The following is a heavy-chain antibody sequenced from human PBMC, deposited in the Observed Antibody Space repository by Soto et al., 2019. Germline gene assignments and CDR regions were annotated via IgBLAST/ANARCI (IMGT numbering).Heavy chain of an antibody. CDR3: ARHVDIVATMDHYYYYYYMHV. J-gene: IGHJ6*03. Sequence: PGESLKISCKGSGYSFTSYWIGWVRQMPGKGLEWMGIIYPGDSDTRYSPSFQGQVTISADKTISTAYLQWSSLKASDTAMYYCARHVDIVATMDHYYYYYYMHVWGKGTTVTVSS. CDR2: IYPGDSDT. CDR1: GYSFTSYW. D-gene: IGHD5-12*01. V-gene: IGHV5-51*01.